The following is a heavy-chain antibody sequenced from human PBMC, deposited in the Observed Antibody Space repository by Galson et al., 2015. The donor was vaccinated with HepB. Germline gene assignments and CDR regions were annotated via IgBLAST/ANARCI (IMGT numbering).Heavy chain of an antibody. D-gene: IGHD6-6*01. CDR3: ARQEQLGNFDY. Sequence: SETLSLTCTVSGGSISSSSYYWGWIRQPPGKGLEWIGSIYYSGSTYYNPSLKSRVTISVDTSKNQFSLKLSSVTAADTAVYYCARQEQLGNFDYWGQGTLVTVSS. CDR1: GGSISSSSYY. V-gene: IGHV4-39*01. J-gene: IGHJ4*02. CDR2: IYYSGST.